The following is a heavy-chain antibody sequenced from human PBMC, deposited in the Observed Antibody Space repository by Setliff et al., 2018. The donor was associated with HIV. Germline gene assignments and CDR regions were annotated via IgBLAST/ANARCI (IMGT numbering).Heavy chain of an antibody. CDR2: IYPGDSNI. J-gene: IGHJ3*01. CDR1: DYTFTTYW. CDR3: ARRDGRSMNAFQI. V-gene: IGHV5-51*01. Sequence: KISCKALDYTFTTYWIGWVRQMPGEGLEWMGIIYPGDSNIRYNPSLQNQVTISADKSITTAYLQINNLKASDTATYYCARRDGRSMNAFQIWGPGTVVTVSS. D-gene: IGHD6-13*01.